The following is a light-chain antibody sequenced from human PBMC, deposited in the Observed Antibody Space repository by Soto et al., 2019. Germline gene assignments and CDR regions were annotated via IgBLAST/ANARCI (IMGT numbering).Light chain of an antibody. V-gene: IGLV2-11*01. CDR2: DVT. CDR3: CSYAGSYTYV. CDR1: SSDVGGYNY. J-gene: IGLJ1*01. Sequence: QSALTQPRSVSGSPGQSVTVSCTGTSSDVGGYNYVSWFQHHPGKAPKLMIYDVTKRPSGVPDRFSGSKSGNTASLTISGRQAEDEADYYCCSYAGSYTYVFGTGTKLTVL.